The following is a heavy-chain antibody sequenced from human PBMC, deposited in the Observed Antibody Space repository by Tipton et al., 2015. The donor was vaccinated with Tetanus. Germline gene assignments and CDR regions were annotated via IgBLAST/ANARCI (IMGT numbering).Heavy chain of an antibody. D-gene: IGHD6-19*01. Sequence: TLSLTCAVYGGTFSNYFWTWIRQPPGKGLEWIGEINYDGSTNYSPSLKSRVTLSLDTTKKQVSLKLSSVTAADTAVYYCARPIKQWLVPVDSWGQGTLVTVSS. CDR3: ARPIKQWLVPVDS. CDR1: GGTFSNYF. CDR2: INYDGST. J-gene: IGHJ4*02. V-gene: IGHV4-34*01.